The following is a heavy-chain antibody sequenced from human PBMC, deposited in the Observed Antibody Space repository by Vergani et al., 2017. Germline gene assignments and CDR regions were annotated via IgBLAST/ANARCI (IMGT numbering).Heavy chain of an antibody. D-gene: IGHD3-22*01. J-gene: IGHJ4*02. CDR2: IHPADSDT. CDR1: GYSFTNYW. V-gene: IGHV5-51*01. Sequence: EVQLVQSGAEVKKPGESLKISCQISGYSFTNYWIGWVRQMPGKGLEWMGIIHPADSDTRYSPSFQGQVTISVDKSISTAYLQRSSLRASDSAMYYCARLYGRDSSRGKYFDYWGQGTLVTVSS. CDR3: ARLYGRDSSRGKYFDY.